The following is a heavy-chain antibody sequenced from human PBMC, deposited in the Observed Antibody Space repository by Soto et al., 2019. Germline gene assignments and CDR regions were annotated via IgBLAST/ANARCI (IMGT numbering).Heavy chain of an antibody. J-gene: IGHJ3*02. CDR1: GGSISSYY. V-gene: IGHV4-59*01. D-gene: IGHD6-19*01. Sequence: PSETLSLTCTVSGGSISSYYWSWIRQPPGKGLEWIGYIYYSGSTNYNPSLKSRVTISVDTSKNQFSLKLSSVTAADTAVYYCARQWLVGFGAFDIWGQGTMVTVSS. CDR3: ARQWLVGFGAFDI. CDR2: IYYSGST.